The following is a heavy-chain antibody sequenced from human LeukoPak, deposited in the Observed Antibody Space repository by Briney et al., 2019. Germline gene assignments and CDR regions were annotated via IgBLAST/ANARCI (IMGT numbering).Heavy chain of an antibody. V-gene: IGHV1-18*01. CDR3: AREESIGSYQFLHDY. D-gene: IGHD1-26*01. CDR2: ISPYNGNT. CDR1: GCTFIRYG. J-gene: IGHJ4*02. Sequence: ASVKVSCKASGCTFIRYGISWVRQAPGQGLEWMGWISPYNGNTKYLQKLQGRVTMTTDTSTSTAYMELRSLTSDDTAVYYCAREESIGSYQFLHDYWGQGTLVTVSS.